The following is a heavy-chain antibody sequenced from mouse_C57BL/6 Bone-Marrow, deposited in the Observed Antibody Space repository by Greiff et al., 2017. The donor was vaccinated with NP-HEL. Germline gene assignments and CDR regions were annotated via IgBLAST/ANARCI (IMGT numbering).Heavy chain of an antibody. Sequence: QVQLQQPGAELVRPGSSVKLSCKASGYTFTSYWMDWVKQRPGQGLEWIGNIYPSDSETHYNQKFKDKATLTVDKYSSTAYMQLSSLTSEDSAVYCCAREGGYFDVWGTGTTVTVSS. CDR2: IYPSDSET. J-gene: IGHJ1*03. CDR3: AREGGYFDV. V-gene: IGHV1-61*01. CDR1: GYTFTSYW.